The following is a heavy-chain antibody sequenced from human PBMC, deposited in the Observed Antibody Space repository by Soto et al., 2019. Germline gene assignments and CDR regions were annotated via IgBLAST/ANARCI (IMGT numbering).Heavy chain of an antibody. Sequence: QVELVESGGGVVQPGRSLRLSCAASGLTFSNYGMHWVRQAPGKGLEWLAVIWYDGSNEYYADSVKGRFTISRDNSKNTLYLPLNSLRADDTSVYYCASDSTHRLCDLWGQGTLVTVSS. CDR2: IWYDGSNE. V-gene: IGHV3-33*01. CDR1: GLTFSNYG. J-gene: IGHJ4*02. CDR3: ASDSTHRLCDL. D-gene: IGHD2-21*02.